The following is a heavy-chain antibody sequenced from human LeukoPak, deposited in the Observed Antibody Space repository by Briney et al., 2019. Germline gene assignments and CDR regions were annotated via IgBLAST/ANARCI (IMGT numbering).Heavy chain of an antibody. D-gene: IGHD6-6*01. Sequence: GESLKIYCKGSGYSFTSYLIGWVRQMPGEGLEGIGIIYPGDSDTRHSPSFQGQVTISADKSISTAYLQWSSLKDSDTAMYYCARPAEYSSSSFPYVDFGGQGTLVTVSS. CDR1: GYSFTSYL. V-gene: IGHV5-51*01. CDR2: IYPGDSDT. J-gene: IGHJ4*02. CDR3: ARPAEYSSSSFPYVDF.